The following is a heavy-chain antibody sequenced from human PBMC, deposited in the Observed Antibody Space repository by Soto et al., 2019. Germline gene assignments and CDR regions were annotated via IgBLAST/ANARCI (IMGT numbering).Heavy chain of an antibody. D-gene: IGHD3-16*01. CDR1: GYTFTEFY. CDR2: INARNDGT. J-gene: IGHJ6*02. Sequence: QVQLVQSGPEMKKPGASVKVSCKTSGYTFTEFYIHWMRQVPGRGLEWMGWINARNDGTKFEEKSKAAPTMTSDPTISASYVELSRLTFDDTAVYYWARRLGGGGDYFYGMDVWGQGTAVTVSS. CDR3: ARRLGGGGDYFYGMDV. V-gene: IGHV1-2*02.